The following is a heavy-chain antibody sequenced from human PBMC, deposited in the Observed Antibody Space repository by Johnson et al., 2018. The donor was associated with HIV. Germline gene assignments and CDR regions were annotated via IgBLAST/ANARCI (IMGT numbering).Heavy chain of an antibody. D-gene: IGHD1-26*01. V-gene: IGHV3-30*18. CDR3: AKDVGNFWPDAFDI. CDR2: ISYDGTNK. CDR1: GFTVSSNY. J-gene: IGHJ3*02. Sequence: QVQLVESGGGLIQPGGSLRLSCAASGFTVSSNYMSWVRQAPGQGLQWVAVISYDGTNKYYADSVQGRFTISRDDSKATLYLQMDSLRAEDTAVYYRAKDVGNFWPDAFDIWGQGTMVTVSS.